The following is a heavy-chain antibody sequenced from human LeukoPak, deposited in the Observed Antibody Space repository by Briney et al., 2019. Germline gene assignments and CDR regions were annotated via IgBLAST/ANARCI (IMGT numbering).Heavy chain of an antibody. CDR2: INPNSGGT. CDR3: ARDRCTNGVCYGDGAFDI. J-gene: IGHJ3*02. D-gene: IGHD2-8*01. V-gene: IGHV1-2*02. CDR1: GYTFTGYY. Sequence: ASVKVSCKASGYTFTGYYMHWVRQAPGQGLEWMGWINPNSGGTNYAQKFQGRVTMTRDTSISTAYMELSRLRSDDTAVYYCARDRCTNGVCYGDGAFDIWGQGTMVTVSS.